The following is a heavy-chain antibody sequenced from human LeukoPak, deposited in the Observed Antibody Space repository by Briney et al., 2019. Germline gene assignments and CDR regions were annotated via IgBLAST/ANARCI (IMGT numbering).Heavy chain of an antibody. D-gene: IGHD2-2*01. CDR3: ARDPGLPAALTWMDNWFDP. V-gene: IGHV4-4*07. CDR2: IYTSGST. J-gene: IGHJ5*02. CDR1: GGSISSYY. Sequence: SETLSLTCTVSGGSISSYYWSWIRQPAGKGLEWIGRIYTSGSTNYNPSLKSRVTMSVDTSKNQFSLKLSSVTAADTAVYYCARDPGLPAALTWMDNWFDPWGQGTLVTVSS.